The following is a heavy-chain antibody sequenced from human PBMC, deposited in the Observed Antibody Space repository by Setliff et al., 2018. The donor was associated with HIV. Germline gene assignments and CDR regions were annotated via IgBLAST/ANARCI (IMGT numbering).Heavy chain of an antibody. CDR2: ISAYNGNT. Sequence: ASVKVSCKTSGYSFIRNGISWVRQAPGQGLEWMGWISAYNGNTNYAQKLQGRVTMTTDTSTNTAYMELKSLRSDDTAVYYCAKRTSVGSLVWGQGTLVTVSS. D-gene: IGHD3-10*01. J-gene: IGHJ4*01. CDR3: AKRTSVGSLV. V-gene: IGHV1-18*01. CDR1: GYSFIRNG.